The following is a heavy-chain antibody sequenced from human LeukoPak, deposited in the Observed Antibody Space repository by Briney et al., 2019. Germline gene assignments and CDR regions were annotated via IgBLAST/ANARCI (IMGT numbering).Heavy chain of an antibody. CDR1: GFTFSSYN. V-gene: IGHV3-23*01. D-gene: IGHD1-26*01. J-gene: IGHJ6*03. CDR3: AKDWDFYYYYYMDV. Sequence: PGGSLRLSCAASGFTFSSYNMNWVRQTPGKGLEWVSVISGSGGSTYYADSVKGRFTISRDNSKNTLYLQMNSLRAEDTAVYYCAKDWDFYYYYYMDVWGKGTTVTVSS. CDR2: ISGSGGST.